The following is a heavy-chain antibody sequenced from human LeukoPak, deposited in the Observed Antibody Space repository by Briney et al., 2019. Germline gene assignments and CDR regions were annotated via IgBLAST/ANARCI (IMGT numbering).Heavy chain of an antibody. V-gene: IGHV3-9*01. Sequence: GRSLRLSCAASGFTFDDYAMHWVRQVPGKGLEWVSGISWNSGSIGYADSVKGRFTISRDNAKNSLYLQMNSLRSDDTAVYYCARAQGAWGLQYPRLDYWGQGTLVTVSS. CDR2: ISWNSGSI. CDR1: GFTFDDYA. D-gene: IGHD4-11*01. J-gene: IGHJ4*02. CDR3: ARAQGAWGLQYPRLDY.